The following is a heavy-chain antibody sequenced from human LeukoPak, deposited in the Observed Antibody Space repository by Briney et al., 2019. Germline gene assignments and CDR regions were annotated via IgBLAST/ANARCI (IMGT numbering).Heavy chain of an antibody. V-gene: IGHV4-34*01. CDR2: INHSGST. CDR3: ARYSSDWGKCDY. CDR1: GGSFSGYY. D-gene: IGHD6-25*01. J-gene: IGHJ4*02. Sequence: PSETLSLTCAVYGGSFSGYYWNWIRQPPGKGLEWIGEINHSGSTHYNPSLKSRVTISVDTSKNQFSLKVNSVTAADTAVYYCARYSSDWGKCDYWGQGTLVTVSS.